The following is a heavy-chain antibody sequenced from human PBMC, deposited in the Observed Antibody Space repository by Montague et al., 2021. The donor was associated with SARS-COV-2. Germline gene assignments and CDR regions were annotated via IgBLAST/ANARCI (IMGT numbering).Heavy chain of an antibody. J-gene: IGHJ5*02. CDR3: ARTEDNRNDWVDP. V-gene: IGHV4-59*13. CDR2: IFHSGIT. D-gene: IGHD1-14*01. Sequence: SETLSLTCSVSGGSISSYYWSWIRQSPGKGLEWIGYIFHSGITDXXPSLKSRVTISVDMSKNQFSLQLNSVTAADSAVYYCARTEDNRNDWVDPWGQGTLVTVSS. CDR1: GGSISSYY.